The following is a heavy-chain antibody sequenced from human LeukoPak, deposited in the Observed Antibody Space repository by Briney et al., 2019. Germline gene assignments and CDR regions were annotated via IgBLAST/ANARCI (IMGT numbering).Heavy chain of an antibody. D-gene: IGHD6-13*01. CDR3: VGTYSSSWYGGWFDP. CDR1: GGSISSSSYY. Sequence: PSETLSLTCTVSGGSISSSSYYWGWIRQPPGKGLEWIGSIYYSGSTYYNPSHKSRVTISVDTSKNQFSLKLSSVTAADTAVYYCVGTYSSSWYGGWFDPWGQGTLVTVSS. J-gene: IGHJ5*02. V-gene: IGHV4-39*01. CDR2: IYYSGST.